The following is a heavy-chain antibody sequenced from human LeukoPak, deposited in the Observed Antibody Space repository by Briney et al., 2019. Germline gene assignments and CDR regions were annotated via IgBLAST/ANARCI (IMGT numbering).Heavy chain of an antibody. J-gene: IGHJ5*02. CDR1: GGTFSSYA. Sequence: ASVKVSCKASGGTFSSYAISWVRQAPGQGLEWMGGIIPIFGTANYAEKFQGRVTITADESTSTAYMELSSLRSEDTAVYYCARGGGYDFWSGYTGIPHWFDPWGQGTLVTVSS. CDR3: ARGGGYDFWSGYTGIPHWFDP. D-gene: IGHD3-3*01. V-gene: IGHV1-69*13. CDR2: IIPIFGTA.